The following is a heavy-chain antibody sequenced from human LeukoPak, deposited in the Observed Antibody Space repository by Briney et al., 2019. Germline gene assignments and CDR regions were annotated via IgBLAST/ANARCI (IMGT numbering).Heavy chain of an antibody. CDR3: ARKAVADAFDI. CDR1: GVSFSDYF. CDR2: INHSGST. Sequence: SETLSLTCAVYGVSFSDYFWSWIRQPPGKGLEWIGEINHSGSTNYSPSLKSRVTISVDTSKNQFSLKLSSVTAADTAVYYCARKAVADAFDIWGQGTMVTVSS. J-gene: IGHJ3*02. V-gene: IGHV4-34*01. D-gene: IGHD6-19*01.